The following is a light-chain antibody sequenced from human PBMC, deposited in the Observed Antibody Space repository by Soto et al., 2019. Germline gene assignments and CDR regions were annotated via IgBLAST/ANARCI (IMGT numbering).Light chain of an antibody. V-gene: IGKV1-12*01. J-gene: IGKJ5*01. CDR1: QRVTTW. Sequence: DIQLTQSPSTLSASVGDRCTMTCRASQRVTTWLAWYQQKPGKAPKLLIHDTSILQSGVPSRFSGSGSGTDFTLTISSLQPEDFATYYCQQANTFPITFGQGTRLEIK. CDR3: QQANTFPIT. CDR2: DTS.